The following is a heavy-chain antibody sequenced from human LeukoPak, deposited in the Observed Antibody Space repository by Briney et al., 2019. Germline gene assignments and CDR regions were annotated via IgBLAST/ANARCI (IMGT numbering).Heavy chain of an antibody. Sequence: GGSLRLSCEASRFSFSAYPMSWVRQAPGKGLEWVSGHSGSGGRTNYADSVKGRFTISRDNSKSTLYLQMNSLRAEDTAVYYCAKEVAYYDSSGYDFDYWGQGTLVTVSS. V-gene: IGHV3-23*01. J-gene: IGHJ4*02. CDR1: RFSFSAYP. D-gene: IGHD3-22*01. CDR2: HSGSGGRT. CDR3: AKEVAYYDSSGYDFDY.